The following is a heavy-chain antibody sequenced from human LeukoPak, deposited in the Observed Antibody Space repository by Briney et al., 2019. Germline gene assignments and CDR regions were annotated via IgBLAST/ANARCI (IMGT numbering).Heavy chain of an antibody. CDR3: ARDYYDSSGYVLPGY. CDR2: ISSSSSTI. Sequence: PGGSLRLSCAASGFTFSSYSMNWVRQAPGKGLEWVSYISSSSSTIYYADSVKGRFTISRDNAKNSLYLQMNSLRAEDTAVYYCARDYYDSSGYVLPGYWGQGTLVTVSS. V-gene: IGHV3-48*04. J-gene: IGHJ4*02. D-gene: IGHD3-22*01. CDR1: GFTFSSYS.